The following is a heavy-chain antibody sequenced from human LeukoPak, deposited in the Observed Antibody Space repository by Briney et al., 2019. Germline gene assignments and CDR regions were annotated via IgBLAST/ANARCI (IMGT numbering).Heavy chain of an antibody. Sequence: ASVKVSCKASGYTFTSYDINWVRQATGQGLEWMGWMNPNSGNTNYAQKLQGRVTMTTDTSTSTAYMELRSLRSDDTAVYYCARSGSRLLWFGETMGCCDHWGQGTLVTVSS. CDR1: GYTFTSYD. CDR3: ARSGSRLLWFGETMGCCDH. V-gene: IGHV1-18*01. J-gene: IGHJ4*02. CDR2: MNPNSGNT. D-gene: IGHD3-10*01.